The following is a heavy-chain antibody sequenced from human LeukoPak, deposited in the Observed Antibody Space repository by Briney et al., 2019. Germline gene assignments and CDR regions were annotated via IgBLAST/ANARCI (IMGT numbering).Heavy chain of an antibody. CDR1: GYTFSTYT. Sequence: ASVKVSCKASGYTFSTYTMHWVRQAPGQGLEWMGWINTNTGNPTYAQGFTGRFVFSLDTSVSTAYLQISSLKAEDTAVYYCARGNYDSSGYQTRWGEGTLVTVSS. J-gene: IGHJ4*02. CDR2: INTNTGNP. D-gene: IGHD3-22*01. CDR3: ARGNYDSSGYQTR. V-gene: IGHV7-4-1*02.